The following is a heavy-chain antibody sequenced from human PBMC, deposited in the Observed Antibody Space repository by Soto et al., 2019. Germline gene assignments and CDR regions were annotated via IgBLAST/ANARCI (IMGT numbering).Heavy chain of an antibody. D-gene: IGHD3-3*01. Sequence: GGSLRLSCAASGFTFSSYAMHWVRQAPGKGLEWVAVISYDGSNKYYADSVKGRFTISRDNAKNTLYLQMNSLRAEDMAVYYCARDGLRFLEWLPLGSYFDYWGQGTLVTVSS. CDR1: GFTFSSYA. V-gene: IGHV3-30-3*01. J-gene: IGHJ4*02. CDR3: ARDGLRFLEWLPLGSYFDY. CDR2: ISYDGSNK.